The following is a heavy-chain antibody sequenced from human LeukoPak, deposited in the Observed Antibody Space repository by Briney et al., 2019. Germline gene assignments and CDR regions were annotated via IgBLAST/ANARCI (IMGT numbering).Heavy chain of an antibody. J-gene: IGHJ5*02. CDR3: AREVVPAAYDP. V-gene: IGHV3-48*03. Sequence: GGSLRLSCAASGFTLSSYEMNWVRQAPGKGLEWVSYISSSGSTIYYADSVKGRFTISRDNAKNSLYLQMNSLRAEDTAVYYCAREVVPAAYDPWGQGTLVTVSS. CDR1: GFTLSSYE. D-gene: IGHD2-2*01. CDR2: ISSSGSTI.